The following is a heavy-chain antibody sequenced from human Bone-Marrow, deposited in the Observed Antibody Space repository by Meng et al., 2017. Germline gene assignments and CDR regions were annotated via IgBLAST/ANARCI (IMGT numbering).Heavy chain of an antibody. Sequence: VKVSCKASGGTFSSYTISWVRQAPGQGLEWMGWINPNTGDTNYSHKFQARVTMTSDTSIRTAYMELSWLRSDDTAVYCCVRVKNIVATIKFLDFWGQGTRVTVSS. CDR1: GGTFSSYT. J-gene: IGHJ1*01. CDR2: INPNTGDT. CDR3: VRVKNIVATIKFLDF. D-gene: IGHD5-12*01. V-gene: IGHV1-2*02.